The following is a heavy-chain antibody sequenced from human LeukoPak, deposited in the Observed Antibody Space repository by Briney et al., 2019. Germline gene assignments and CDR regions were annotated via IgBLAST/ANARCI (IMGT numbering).Heavy chain of an antibody. D-gene: IGHD2-15*01. CDR1: GGTFSSYA. Sequence: EASVKVSCKASGGTFSSYAISWVRQAPGQGLEWMGGIIPIFGTANYAQKFQGRVTITADESTSTAYMELSSLRSEDTAVYYCARWEVVRNCRIYWYFDLWGRGTLVTVSS. CDR2: IIPIFGTA. CDR3: ARWEVVRNCRIYWYFDL. V-gene: IGHV1-69*01. J-gene: IGHJ2*01.